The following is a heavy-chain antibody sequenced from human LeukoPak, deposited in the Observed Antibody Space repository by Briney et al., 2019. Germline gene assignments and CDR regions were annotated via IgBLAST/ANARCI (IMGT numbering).Heavy chain of an antibody. D-gene: IGHD3-10*01. J-gene: IGHJ4*02. CDR1: GFTFSSYS. CDR2: ISSSSSYI. CDR3: AVHYGSGSYHY. V-gene: IGHV3-21*01. Sequence: GGSLRLSCAASGFTFSSYSMNWVRQAPGKGLEWVSPISSSSSYIYYADSVKGRFTISRDNAKNSLYLQMNSLRAEDTAVYYCAVHYGSGSYHYWGQGTLVTVSS.